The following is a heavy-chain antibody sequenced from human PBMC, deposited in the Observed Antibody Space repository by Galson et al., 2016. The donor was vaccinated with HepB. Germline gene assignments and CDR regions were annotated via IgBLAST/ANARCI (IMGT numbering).Heavy chain of an antibody. CDR1: GFAFGDYG. CDR2: ITYEGDKQ. Sequence: SLRLSCAAPGFAFGDYGMHWVRQAPGKGLEWVGSITYEGDKQYYGDSVQGRFVLSRDNSQNILYLQMNNLRSEDTAVYYCAKKEHGNIDHWGQGTLVTVSS. J-gene: IGHJ4*02. D-gene: IGHD1/OR15-1a*01. CDR3: AKKEHGNIDH. V-gene: IGHV3-30*18.